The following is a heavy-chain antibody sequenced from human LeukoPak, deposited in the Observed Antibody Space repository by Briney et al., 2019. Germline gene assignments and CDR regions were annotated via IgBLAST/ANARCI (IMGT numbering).Heavy chain of an antibody. J-gene: IGHJ4*02. V-gene: IGHV1-18*04. CDR3: ARVPPSAHQMLSSDY. CDR2: ISANNGET. CDR1: GYTFTNYG. Sequence: ASVKVSCKASGYTFTNYGISWVRQAPGQGLEWMAWISANNGETRYAQNLQGRVTMTADTSTSTAYMELRSLRSDDTAVYYCARVPPSAHQMLSSDYWGQGTQVTVSS. D-gene: IGHD2-2*01.